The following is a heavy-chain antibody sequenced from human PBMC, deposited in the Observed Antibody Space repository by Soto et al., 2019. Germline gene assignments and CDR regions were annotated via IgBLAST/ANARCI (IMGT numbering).Heavy chain of an antibody. CDR1: GFTFNNYA. CDR3: GRYGEKWKIDY. J-gene: IGHJ4*02. V-gene: IGHV3-23*01. CDR2: ISGSSPDR. D-gene: IGHD1-1*01. Sequence: EVQMLESGGGFIQPGGSLRLSCVVSGFTFNNYAMTWVRQAPGKGLEWVSAISGSSPDRYYADSVRGRSTISRDDSKNTLYLQMNSLRVEDTAIYYCGRYGEKWKIDYWGQGILVTVSS.